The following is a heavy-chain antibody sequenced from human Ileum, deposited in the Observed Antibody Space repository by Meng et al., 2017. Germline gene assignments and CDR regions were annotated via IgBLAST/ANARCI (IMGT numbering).Heavy chain of an antibody. D-gene: IGHD3-22*01. CDR3: ARFDDSGGEVQDVFGI. J-gene: IGHJ3*02. CDR1: GDSISSGNYY. CDR2: IYTSGRT. V-gene: IGHV4-61*02. Sequence: SETLSLTCTVSGDSISSGNYYWSWIRQPAGKGLEWIAWIYTSGRTYYNPSLRSRLTISLDTSKNQISLNLTSVTAADTAMCDCARFDDSGGEVQDVFGIWGQGTMVTVSS.